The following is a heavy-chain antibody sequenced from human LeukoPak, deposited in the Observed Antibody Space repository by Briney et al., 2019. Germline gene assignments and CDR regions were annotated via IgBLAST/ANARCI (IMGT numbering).Heavy chain of an antibody. Sequence: GGSLRLSCAASGFTFSDYYMSWIRQAPGKGLEWVSYISSSGSTIYYADSVKGRFTISRDNAKNSLYLQMNSLRAEDTAVYYCAGRATYYYDSSGPPWGQGTLVTVSS. J-gene: IGHJ5*02. CDR1: GFTFSDYY. D-gene: IGHD3-22*01. CDR3: AGRATYYYDSSGPP. V-gene: IGHV3-11*01. CDR2: ISSSGSTI.